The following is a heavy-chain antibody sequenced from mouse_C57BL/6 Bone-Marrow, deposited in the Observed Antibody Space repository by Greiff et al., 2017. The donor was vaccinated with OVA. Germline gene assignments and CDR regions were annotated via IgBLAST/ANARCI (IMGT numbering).Heavy chain of an antibody. V-gene: IGHV1-26*01. CDR1: GYTFTDYY. CDR2: INPNNGGT. Sequence: VQLQQSGPELVKPGASVKISCKASGYTFTDYYMNWVKQSHGKSLEWIGDINPNNGGTSYNQKFKGKATLTVDKSSSTAYMELRSLTSEDSAVYYCARGVLRPFDYWGQGTTLTVSS. D-gene: IGHD1-1*01. J-gene: IGHJ2*01. CDR3: ARGVLRPFDY.